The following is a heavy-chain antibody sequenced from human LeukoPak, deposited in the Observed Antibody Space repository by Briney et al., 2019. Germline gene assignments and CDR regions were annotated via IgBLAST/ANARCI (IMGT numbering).Heavy chain of an antibody. V-gene: IGHV4-59*12. J-gene: IGHJ3*02. CDR2: IYYSGRT. D-gene: IGHD3-22*01. CDR1: GGSISSYY. CDR3: ARDFLTMIPYAFDI. Sequence: PSETLSLTCTVSGGSISSYYWSWIRQPPGKGLEWIGYIYYSGRTFYNPSLESRVTMSIDTSKNQFSLRLTSVTAADTAVYYCARDFLTMIPYAFDIWGQGTLVTVSS.